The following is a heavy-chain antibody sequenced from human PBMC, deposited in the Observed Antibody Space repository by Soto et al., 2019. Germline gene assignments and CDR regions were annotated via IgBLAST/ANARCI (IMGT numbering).Heavy chain of an antibody. CDR1: GYTFTSYA. CDR2: INAGNGNT. V-gene: IGHV1-3*01. Sequence: GASVKVSCKASGYTFTSYAMHWVRQAPGQRLEWMGWINAGNGNTKYSQKFQGRVTITRDTSASTAYMELSSPRSEDTAVYYCARSNSGSFEYFDYWGQGTLVTVSS. D-gene: IGHD1-26*01. J-gene: IGHJ4*02. CDR3: ARSNSGSFEYFDY.